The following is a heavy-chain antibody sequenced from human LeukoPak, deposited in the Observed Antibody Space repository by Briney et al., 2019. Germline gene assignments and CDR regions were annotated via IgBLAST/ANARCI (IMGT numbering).Heavy chain of an antibody. CDR2: INSDGTST. Sequence: GGSLRLSCAASRFTFGSYYMHWVRQVPGKGLMWVSRINSDGTSTSYADSVKGRFTISRDNAKNTLYLQMKNLRAEDTAVYYCASPTEYCSGGTCRRAHYYYGMDVWGQGTTVTVSS. D-gene: IGHD2-15*01. V-gene: IGHV3-74*01. J-gene: IGHJ6*02. CDR1: RFTFGSYY. CDR3: ASPTEYCSGGTCRRAHYYYGMDV.